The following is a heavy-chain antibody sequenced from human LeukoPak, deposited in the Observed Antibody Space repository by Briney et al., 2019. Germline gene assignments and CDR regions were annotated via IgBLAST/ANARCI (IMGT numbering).Heavy chain of an antibody. D-gene: IGHD3-22*01. CDR1: GGSFSDYY. Sequence: LSLTCAVYGGSFSDYYMSWIRQAPGKGLEWVSYISSSGSTIYYADSVKGRFTISRDNAKNSLYLQMNSLRAEDTAVYYCAREASGYAPFGPWGQGTLVTVSS. CDR3: AREASGYAPFGP. CDR2: ISSSGSTI. V-gene: IGHV3-11*01. J-gene: IGHJ5*02.